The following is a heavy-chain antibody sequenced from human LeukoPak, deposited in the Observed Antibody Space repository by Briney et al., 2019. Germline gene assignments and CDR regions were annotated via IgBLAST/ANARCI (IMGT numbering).Heavy chain of an antibody. Sequence: GASVKVSRKVSGYTLTELSMHWVRQAPGKGLEWMGGFDPEDGEAIYAQKFQGRVTMTEDTSTDTAYMELSSLRSEDTVVYYCATDGNSSGWPRTYYYYAMDVWGQGTTVTVSS. J-gene: IGHJ6*02. D-gene: IGHD6-19*01. CDR1: GYTLTELS. CDR2: FDPEDGEA. CDR3: ATDGNSSGWPRTYYYYAMDV. V-gene: IGHV1-24*01.